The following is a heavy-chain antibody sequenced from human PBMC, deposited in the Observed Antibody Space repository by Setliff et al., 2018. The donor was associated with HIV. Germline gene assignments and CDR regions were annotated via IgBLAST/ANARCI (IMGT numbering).Heavy chain of an antibody. CDR1: GYTFSSYY. V-gene: IGHV1-46*01. CDR2: INPSGGST. J-gene: IGHJ4*02. D-gene: IGHD3-16*01. Sequence: ASVKVSCKASGYTFSSYYMHWVRQAPGQGLEWMGIINPSGGSTAYPQKFQGRVTITRDTSATSAFMELSSLRSEDTAVYYCARAWGLEHTTHSDYWGQGTLVTVSS. CDR3: ARAWGLEHTTHSDY.